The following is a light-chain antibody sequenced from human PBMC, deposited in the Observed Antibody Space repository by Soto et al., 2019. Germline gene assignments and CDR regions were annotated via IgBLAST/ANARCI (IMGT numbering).Light chain of an antibody. V-gene: IGKV1-39*01. CDR1: QSISSY. J-gene: IGKJ2*01. Sequence: DIQMTQSPSSLSASVGDRVTISCRASQSISSYLNWYQQKPGKAPKLLIYAASTLESGVPSRFSGSGSGTDFTVIISSLQPEDFATYYCQQTYSTPTVGQGTKLEIK. CDR2: AAS. CDR3: QQTYSTPT.